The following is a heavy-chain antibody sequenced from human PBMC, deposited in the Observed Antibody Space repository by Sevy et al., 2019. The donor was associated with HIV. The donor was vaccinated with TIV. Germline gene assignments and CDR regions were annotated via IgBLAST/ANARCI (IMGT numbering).Heavy chain of an antibody. J-gene: IGHJ4*02. CDR1: GFTFSSFY. CDR3: ARGRYCVDGSCYLDY. CDR2: INQDANEK. D-gene: IGHD2-15*01. Sequence: GGSLRLSCAASGFTFSSFYMTWVRQAPGKGLEWVATINQDANEKYYVDSVKGRFTISRDNAKNSLYLQMNSLRAEDTAVYYCARGRYCVDGSCYLDYWGQGTLVTVSS. V-gene: IGHV3-7*01.